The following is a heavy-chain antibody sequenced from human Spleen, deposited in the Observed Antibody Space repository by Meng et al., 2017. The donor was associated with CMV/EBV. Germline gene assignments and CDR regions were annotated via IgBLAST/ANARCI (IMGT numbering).Heavy chain of an antibody. CDR3: ARYPASTWAFDI. J-gene: IGHJ3*02. CDR2: INHSGST. Sequence: GSLRLSCAVYGGSFSGYYWSWIRQTPGKGLEWIGEINHSGSTNYNPSLKSRVTISVDTSKNQFSLKLSSVTAADTAVYYCARYPASTWAFDIWGQGTMVTVSS. CDR1: GGSFSGYY. V-gene: IGHV4-34*01. D-gene: IGHD6-13*01.